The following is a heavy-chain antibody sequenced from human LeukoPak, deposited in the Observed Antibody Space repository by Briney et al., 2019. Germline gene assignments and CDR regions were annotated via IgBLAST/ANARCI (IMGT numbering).Heavy chain of an antibody. Sequence: GASLQISCQGSGYIFTSYWIGWVRQLPGKGLEWMGIIYPGGSDTRFSPSFQGQVTISADKSITTAYLQWSSLKASDTAMYYCATSNDYWGQGTLVTVSS. V-gene: IGHV5-51*01. D-gene: IGHD4/OR15-4a*01. J-gene: IGHJ4*02. CDR1: GYIFTSYW. CDR2: IYPGGSDT. CDR3: ATSNDY.